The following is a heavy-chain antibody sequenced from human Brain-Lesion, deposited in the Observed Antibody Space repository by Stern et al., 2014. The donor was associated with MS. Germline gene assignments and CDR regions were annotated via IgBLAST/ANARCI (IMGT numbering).Heavy chain of an antibody. CDR3: ARLSGVVDF. CDR2: IYYTGST. D-gene: IGHD1-26*01. V-gene: IGHV4-39*02. J-gene: IGHJ4*02. CDR1: GGSISRSTYY. Sequence: QVQLVQSGPGLVKPSETLSLTCTVSGGSISRSTYYWGWIRQPPGKGLEWIGNIYYTGSTFYNPSLKSRVTITVGTSRQHFSPRLSSVTAADTAVYYCARLSGVVDFWGQGALVTVSS.